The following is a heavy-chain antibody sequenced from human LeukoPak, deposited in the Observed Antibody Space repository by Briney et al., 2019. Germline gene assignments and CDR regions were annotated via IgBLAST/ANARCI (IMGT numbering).Heavy chain of an antibody. CDR2: IWYDGSNK. Sequence: GGSLRLSCAASGFTFSSYGMHWVRQAPGKGLEWVAVIWYDGSNKYYADSVKGRFTISRDNSKNTLYLQMNSLRAEDTAVYYCARDYTTYYYDSSGYFDYWGQGTLVTASS. CDR3: ARDYTTYYYDSSGYFDY. J-gene: IGHJ4*02. D-gene: IGHD3-22*01. V-gene: IGHV3-33*01. CDR1: GFTFSSYG.